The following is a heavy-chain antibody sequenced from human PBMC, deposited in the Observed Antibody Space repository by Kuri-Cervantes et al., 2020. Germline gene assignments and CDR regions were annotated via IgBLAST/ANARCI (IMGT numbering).Heavy chain of an antibody. CDR3: AKVPAAFTCGGDCYWIQDIAFDI. D-gene: IGHD2-21*02. J-gene: IGHJ3*02. CDR1: GFTFSSYG. V-gene: IGHV3-30*18. Sequence: GGSLRLSCAASGFTFSSYGMHWVRQAPGKGLEWVAVISYDGSNKYYADSVKGRFTISRDNSKNTLYLQMNSLRAEDTAVYYCAKVPAAFTCGGDCYWIQDIAFDIWGQGTKVTVSS. CDR2: ISYDGSNK.